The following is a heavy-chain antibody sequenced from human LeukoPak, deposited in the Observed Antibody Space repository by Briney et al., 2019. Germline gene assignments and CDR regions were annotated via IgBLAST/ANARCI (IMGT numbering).Heavy chain of an antibody. CDR1: GFTFSNFG. J-gene: IGHJ4*02. CDR2: ISSGSTTI. V-gene: IGHV3-48*01. D-gene: IGHD6-19*01. Sequence: PGGSLRLSCAASGFTFSNFGMNWVRQAPGKGLEWVSYISSGSTTIYYADSVKGRFTISRDNAKNSLYLQMNSLRAEDTAVYYCARDVEQWLVRVYYFDYWGQGTLVTVPS. CDR3: ARDVEQWLVRVYYFDY.